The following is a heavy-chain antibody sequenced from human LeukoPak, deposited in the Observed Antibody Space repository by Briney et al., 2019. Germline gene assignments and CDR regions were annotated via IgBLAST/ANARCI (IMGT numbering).Heavy chain of an antibody. D-gene: IGHD3-9*01. CDR3: ARALGEDYDILTGYYIGAFDI. CDR2: IDHCGST. Sequence: SETLSLTCAVYGGSFRGYYWSCLRQPPGKGREGIGEIDHCGSTNYNPSPKSPVTLSVETSKNQFSLKMSSVTAADTAVYYCARALGEDYDILTGYYIGAFDIWGQGTMVTVSS. J-gene: IGHJ3*02. CDR1: GGSFRGYY. V-gene: IGHV4-34*01.